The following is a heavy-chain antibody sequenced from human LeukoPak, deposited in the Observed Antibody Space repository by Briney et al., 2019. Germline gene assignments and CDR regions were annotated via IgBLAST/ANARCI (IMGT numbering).Heavy chain of an antibody. D-gene: IGHD4-11*01. V-gene: IGHV4-39*01. CDR2: VYYNGDT. Sequence: SETLSLTCTVSGGSISSSSHYWGWIRQPPGKGLEWIGSVYYNGDTYYNPSLKSRAMTSVDTSRNQFSLRLSSVTAADMAIYYCARHIAYSDYVSDWGQGTLVTVSS. CDR3: ARHIAYSDYVSD. CDR1: GGSISSSSHY. J-gene: IGHJ4*02.